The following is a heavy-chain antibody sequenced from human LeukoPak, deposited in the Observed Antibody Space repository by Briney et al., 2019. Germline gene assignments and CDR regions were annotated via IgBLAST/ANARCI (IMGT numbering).Heavy chain of an antibody. D-gene: IGHD1-14*01. CDR1: GFTFSSYA. CDR2: ISHDGSNK. Sequence: QPGRSLRLSCAVSGFTFSSYAMHWVRQAPGKGLEWVAVISHDGSNKYYADSVKGRFTISRDNSKNTLYLQMSGLRAEDTAVYYCARDNPEFDYWGQGTLVTVSS. CDR3: ARDNPEFDY. J-gene: IGHJ4*02. V-gene: IGHV3-30-3*01.